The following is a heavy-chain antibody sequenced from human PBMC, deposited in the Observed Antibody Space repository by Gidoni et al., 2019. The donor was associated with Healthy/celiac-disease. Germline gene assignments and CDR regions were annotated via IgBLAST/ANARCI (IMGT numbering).Heavy chain of an antibody. CDR2: IYYSGST. Sequence: QVQLQESGPGLVKPSQTLSLTCTVSGGSISSGGYYWSWIRQHPGKGLEWIGYIYYSGSTYYNPSLKSRVTISVDTSKNQFSLKLSSVTAADTAVYYCARLPYYDYGDYYYYYGMDVWGQGTTVTVSS. CDR1: GGSISSGGYY. V-gene: IGHV4-31*03. CDR3: ARLPYYDYGDYYYYYGMDV. J-gene: IGHJ6*02. D-gene: IGHD4-17*01.